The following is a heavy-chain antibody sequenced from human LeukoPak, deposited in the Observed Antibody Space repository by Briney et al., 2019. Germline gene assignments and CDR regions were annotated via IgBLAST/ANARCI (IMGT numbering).Heavy chain of an antibody. J-gene: IGHJ4*02. Sequence: GGSLRLSCVASGFTFRSYAMSWVRQAPGKGLEWVLGISGSGGDTYYADSVKGRFTISRDNSKNTMYVQMNSLRAEDTAVYYCAKGTAWGLLSCDSWGQGIPVTVSS. CDR3: AKGTAWGLLSCDS. CDR1: GFTFRSYA. CDR2: ISGSGGDT. D-gene: IGHD2-21*01. V-gene: IGHV3-23*01.